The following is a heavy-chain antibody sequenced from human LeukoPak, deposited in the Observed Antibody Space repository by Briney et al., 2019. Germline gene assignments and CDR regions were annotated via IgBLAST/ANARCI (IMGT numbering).Heavy chain of an antibody. Sequence: GGSLRLSCAASGFTFSSYSMNWVRQAPGKGLEWVSSISSSSSYIYYADSVKGRFTISRDNARNSLYLQMNSLRAEDTAVYYCATSSGYYLDAFDIWGQGTMVTVSS. CDR2: ISSSSSYI. D-gene: IGHD3-22*01. V-gene: IGHV3-21*01. CDR1: GFTFSSYS. CDR3: ATSSGYYLDAFDI. J-gene: IGHJ3*02.